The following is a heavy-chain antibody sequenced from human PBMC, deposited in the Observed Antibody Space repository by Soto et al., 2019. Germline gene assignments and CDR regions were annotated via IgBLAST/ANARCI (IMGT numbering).Heavy chain of an antibody. V-gene: IGHV3-66*01. D-gene: IGHD2-2*01. CDR2: IYSGAGT. CDR3: AREGSGSSTSFDY. Sequence: VQLVESGGGLVQPGGSLRLSCAASGFNVSSTSMSWVRQAPGKGLEWVSVIYSGAGTHYAGSVKGRFTISRDTSKNTLYLQMISLRVEDTAVYYCAREGSGSSTSFDYWGQGTLVTVSS. CDR1: GFNVSSTS. J-gene: IGHJ4*02.